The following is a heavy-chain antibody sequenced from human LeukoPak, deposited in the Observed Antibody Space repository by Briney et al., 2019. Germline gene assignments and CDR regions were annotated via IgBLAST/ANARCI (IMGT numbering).Heavy chain of an antibody. CDR2: IIISTGYI. CDR1: RFAFSSYG. J-gene: IGHJ4*02. D-gene: IGHD3-16*02. Sequence: GGSLRLSCAVSRFAFSSYGMTWVRQALGKGLEWVSSIIISTGYIDYADSVKGRFTISPDNTRNSLYLQMNRLRDENTAVYISSRDLNLWGSYPTRGFDSWGQGTLVTVSS. CDR3: SRDLNLWGSYPTRGFDS. V-gene: IGHV3-21*01.